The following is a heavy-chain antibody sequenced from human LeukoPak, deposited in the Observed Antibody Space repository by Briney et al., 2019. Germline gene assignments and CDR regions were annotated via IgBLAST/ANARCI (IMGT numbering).Heavy chain of an antibody. CDR2: INPGNGDT. CDR3: ARERWHCRVNCYSVYYYALDV. CDR1: GYIFTNYA. Sequence: GASVKVSCKASGYIFTNYAVHWVRQAPGQRLEWLGWINPGNGDTKYSQNFQGRVTVTSDTSAATAYVELNSLTSEDTAVYYCARERWHCRVNCYSVYYYALDVWGQGTTVTVSS. V-gene: IGHV1-3*01. D-gene: IGHD2-15*01. J-gene: IGHJ6*02.